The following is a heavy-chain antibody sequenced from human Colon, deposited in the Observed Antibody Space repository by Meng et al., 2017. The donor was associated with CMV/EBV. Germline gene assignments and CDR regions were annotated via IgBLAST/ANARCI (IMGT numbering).Heavy chain of an antibody. CDR2: IYSDGSDP. D-gene: IGHD3-3*01. Sequence: GESLKISCVASGFTFSTYAMTWVRQAPGKGLEWVSFIYSDGSDPNYADSVMGRFTISRDNSKNTLYLQMNSLTADDTAVYYCAKHGLFLEWFVLDDWGQGTLVTVSS. CDR1: GFTFSTYA. CDR3: AKHGLFLEWFVLDD. V-gene: IGHV3-23*03. J-gene: IGHJ4*02.